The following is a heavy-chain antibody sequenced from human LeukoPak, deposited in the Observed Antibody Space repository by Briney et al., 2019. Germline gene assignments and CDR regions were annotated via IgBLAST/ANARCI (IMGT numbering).Heavy chain of an antibody. CDR3: ARADSSGYYSGAFDI. CDR1: GYTFTSYG. V-gene: IGHV1-18*01. CDR2: ISAYNGNT. J-gene: IGHJ3*02. Sequence: ASVKVSCKASGYTFTSYGMSWVRQAPGQGLEWMGWISAYNGNTNYAQKLQGRVTMTTDTSTSTAYMELRSLRSDDTAVYYCARADSSGYYSGAFDIWGQGTMVTVSS. D-gene: IGHD3-22*01.